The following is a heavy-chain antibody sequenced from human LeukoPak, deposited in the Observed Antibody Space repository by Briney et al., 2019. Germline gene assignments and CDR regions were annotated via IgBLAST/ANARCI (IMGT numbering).Heavy chain of an antibody. CDR1: GFTFSSYA. Sequence: GGSLRLSCAASGFTFSSYAMSWVRQAPGKGLEWVSSLTANGGGTYYADSVKGRFSISRDNSRNTLYLQVTSLRAEDTAVYYCAKLTSDTMVRGVTTDYWGQGTLVTVSS. J-gene: IGHJ4*02. D-gene: IGHD3-10*01. CDR2: LTANGGGT. CDR3: AKLTSDTMVRGVTTDY. V-gene: IGHV3-23*01.